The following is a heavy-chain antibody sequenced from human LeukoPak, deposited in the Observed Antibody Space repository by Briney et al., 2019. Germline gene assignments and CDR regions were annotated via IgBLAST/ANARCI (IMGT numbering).Heavy chain of an antibody. V-gene: IGHV3-48*04. CDR3: ARGAYSSGWAYFDH. CDR2: ISFSVNTK. D-gene: IGHD6-19*01. J-gene: IGHJ4*02. Sequence: GGSLRLSCAASGFTFSDYSMDWVRQAPGKGLEWVSYISFSVNTKYYGDSVKGRFTISRDNAKNSLYLHMDSLRAEDTAVYYCARGAYSSGWAYFDHWGQGTLVTVSS. CDR1: GFTFSDYS.